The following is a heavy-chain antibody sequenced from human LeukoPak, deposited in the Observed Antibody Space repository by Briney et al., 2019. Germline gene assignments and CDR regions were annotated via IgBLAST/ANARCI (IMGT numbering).Heavy chain of an antibody. D-gene: IGHD3-22*01. CDR1: GDSLSNSDYY. V-gene: IGHV4-39*01. CDR2: MYYSGTT. Sequence: SETLSLTCTVSGDSLSNSDYYWGWIRQPPGTGLEWIGSMYYSGTTYYNPSLKSRLTISVDTSKNQFSLNLSFVTGADTAVYYCARHGRVAYYYDSSGYINWFDPWGQGTLVTVSS. CDR3: ARHGRVAYYYDSSGYINWFDP. J-gene: IGHJ5*02.